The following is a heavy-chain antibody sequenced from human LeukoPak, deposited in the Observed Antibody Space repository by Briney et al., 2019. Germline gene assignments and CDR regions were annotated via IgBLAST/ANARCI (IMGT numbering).Heavy chain of an antibody. CDR3: ARAGYQLLRWFDP. V-gene: IGHV5-51*01. D-gene: IGHD2-2*01. CDR2: IYPGDSDT. CDR1: GYSLTSYW. J-gene: IGHJ5*02. Sequence: GESLKISCKGSGYSLTSYWIGWVRQMPGKGLEWMGIIYPGDSDTRYSPSFQGQVTISADKSISTAYLQWSSLKASDTAMYYCARAGYQLLRWFDPWGQGTLVTVSS.